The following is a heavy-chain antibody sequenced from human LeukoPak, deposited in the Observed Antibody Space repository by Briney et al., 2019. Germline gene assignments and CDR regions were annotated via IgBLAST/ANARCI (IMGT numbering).Heavy chain of an antibody. J-gene: IGHJ5*02. CDR2: IYPGDSDT. V-gene: IGHV5-51*01. CDR1: GYSFTSYW. D-gene: IGHD3-10*01. CDR3: ARRSLRGLWLFFDP. Sequence: GESLKISCQGSGYSFTSYWIGWVRQMSGKGLEWMGIIYPGDSDTRYSPSFQGQVTISADKSISTAYQQWSSLKASDTAMYYCARRSLRGLWLFFDPWGQGTLVTVSS.